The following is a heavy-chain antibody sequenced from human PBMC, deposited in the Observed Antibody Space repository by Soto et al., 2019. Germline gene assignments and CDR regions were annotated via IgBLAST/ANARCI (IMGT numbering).Heavy chain of an antibody. J-gene: IGHJ4*02. CDR3: ARVRVIRGTIRSHFGL. Sequence: QDHLAQPGAEVRQPGSSVTVSCKASGVTFNNYVFSWVRQAPGHGLDWMGVIIPLYGTVTYAQKFQGRAPLTAYKSTSTAYMDVSSLRSDGTAVYYCARVRVIRGTIRSHFGLWGQGTLVTVSS. CDR2: IIPLYGTV. D-gene: IGHD3-10*01. CDR1: GVTFNNYV. V-gene: IGHV1-69*06.